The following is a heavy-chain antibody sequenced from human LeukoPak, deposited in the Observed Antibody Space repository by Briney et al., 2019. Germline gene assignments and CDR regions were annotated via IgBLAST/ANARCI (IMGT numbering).Heavy chain of an antibody. V-gene: IGHV3-23*01. CDR3: AKAPVTSCRGAYCYPFDY. CDR1: GFTFSSYG. Sequence: GGSLRLSCAASGFTFSSYGMSWVRQAPGKGLEWVSAISGSGGSTYYADSVKGRFTISRDSSKNTLYLQMNSLRAEDAAVYYCAKAPVTSCRGAYCYPFDYWGQGTLVTVSS. D-gene: IGHD2-21*01. CDR2: ISGSGGST. J-gene: IGHJ4*02.